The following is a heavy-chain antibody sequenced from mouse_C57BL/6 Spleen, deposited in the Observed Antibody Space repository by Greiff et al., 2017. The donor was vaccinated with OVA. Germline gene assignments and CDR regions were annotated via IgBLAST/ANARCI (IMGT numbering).Heavy chain of an antibody. CDR2: IHPSSGST. CDR1: GYTFTSYW. CDR3: ARRIANWGLFDY. D-gene: IGHD4-1*01. V-gene: IGHV1-64*01. Sequence: QVQLQQPGAELVKPGASVKLPCKASGYTFTSYWMHWVKQRPGQGLEWIGMIHPSSGSTNYNEQFKSKATLPVDKSSSTAYMQLSSLTSEDSAVDYCARRIANWGLFDYWGQGTTLTVSS. J-gene: IGHJ2*01.